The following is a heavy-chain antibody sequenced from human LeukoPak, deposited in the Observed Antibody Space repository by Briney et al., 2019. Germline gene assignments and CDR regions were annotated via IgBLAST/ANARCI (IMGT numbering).Heavy chain of an antibody. D-gene: IGHD5-24*01. CDR2: ISNDGSNK. J-gene: IGHJ6*03. CDR3: ARDPEMATILGYYYMDV. V-gene: IGHV3-30*04. Sequence: GGSLRLSCAASGFTFSSYAMHWVRQAPGKGLEWVAVISNDGSNKYYADSVKGRFTISRDNSKNTLYLKMNFLRAEDTAVYYCARDPEMATILGYYYMDVWGKGTTATVSS. CDR1: GFTFSSYA.